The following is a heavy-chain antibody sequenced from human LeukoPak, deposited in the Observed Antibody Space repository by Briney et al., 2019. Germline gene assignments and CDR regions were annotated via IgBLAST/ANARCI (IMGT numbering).Heavy chain of an antibody. Sequence: ASVKVSCKASGYTFTGYYMHWVRQAPGQGLEWMGWINPNSGGTNYAQKFQGRVTMPRDTSISTAYMELSRLRSDDTAVYYCARVKMVRGVIPYDYWGQGTLVTVSS. J-gene: IGHJ4*02. CDR3: ARVKMVRGVIPYDY. CDR2: INPNSGGT. V-gene: IGHV1-2*02. CDR1: GYTFTGYY. D-gene: IGHD3-10*01.